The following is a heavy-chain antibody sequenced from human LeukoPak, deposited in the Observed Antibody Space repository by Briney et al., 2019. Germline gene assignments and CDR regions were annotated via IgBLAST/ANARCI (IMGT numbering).Heavy chain of an antibody. Sequence: ASVKVSCKASGGTFSSYAISWVRQAPGQGLEWMGGIVPIFGTANYARKFQGRVTITADESTSTAYMELSSLRSEDTAVYYCARAKHVDIVATIHSYFDYWGQGTLVTVSS. CDR3: ARAKHVDIVATIHSYFDY. CDR1: GGTFSSYA. V-gene: IGHV1-69*13. D-gene: IGHD5-12*01. J-gene: IGHJ4*02. CDR2: IVPIFGTA.